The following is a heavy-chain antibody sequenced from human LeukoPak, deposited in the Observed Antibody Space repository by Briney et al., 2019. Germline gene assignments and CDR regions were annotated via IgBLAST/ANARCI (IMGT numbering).Heavy chain of an antibody. V-gene: IGHV3-11*01. J-gene: IGHJ1*01. D-gene: IGHD5-24*01. CDR3: ASVASVATREKYFQH. CDR1: GFTFSDYY. CDR2: ISSSGSTI. Sequence: GGSLRLSCAASGFTFSDYYMSWIRQAPGKGLEWVSYISSSGSTIYYADSVKGRFTISRDNAKNSLYLQMNSLRAEDTAVYYCASVASVATREKYFQHWGQGTLVTVSS.